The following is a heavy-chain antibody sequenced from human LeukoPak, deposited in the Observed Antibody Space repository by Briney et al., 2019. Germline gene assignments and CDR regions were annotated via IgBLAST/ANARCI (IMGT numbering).Heavy chain of an antibody. D-gene: IGHD3-22*01. CDR2: ISAYNGNT. CDR3: ARDRTLYYYDSSGDLYGMDV. Sequence: APVKVSCKASGYTFTSYGIRWVRQAPGQGLEWMGWISAYNGNTNYAQKLQGRVTMTTDTSTSTAYMELRSLRSDDTAVYYCARDRTLYYYDSSGDLYGMDVWGQGTTVTVSS. CDR1: GYTFTSYG. J-gene: IGHJ6*02. V-gene: IGHV1-18*01.